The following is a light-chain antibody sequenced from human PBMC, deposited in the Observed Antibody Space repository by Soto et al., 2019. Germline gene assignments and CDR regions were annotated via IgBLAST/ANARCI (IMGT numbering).Light chain of an antibody. J-gene: IGLJ1*01. CDR2: EVT. CDR3: SSYTSANTLGYV. Sequence: QSALTQPASVSGSPGQSITISCTGTNSDVGGYDYVSWYQQHPGKAPKLIIYEVTYRPSGISNRFSGSKSGNTASLTISGLQPEDEADYYCSSYTSANTLGYVFGSGTKLTVL. CDR1: NSDVGGYDY. V-gene: IGLV2-14*01.